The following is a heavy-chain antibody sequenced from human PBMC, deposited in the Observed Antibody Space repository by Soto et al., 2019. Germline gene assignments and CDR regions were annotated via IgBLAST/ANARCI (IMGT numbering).Heavy chain of an antibody. CDR3: ANGSFGFDY. CDR1: GVTFTSYA. D-gene: IGHD2-2*03. V-gene: IGHV3-23*01. CDR2: ISKSGDST. Sequence: GGSLRLSCAASGVTFTSYAMTWVRQVPGEGLQWVSSISKSGDSTYYADSVKGRFTTSRDNSKNTLYLQMNSLRAEDTAIYYCANGSFGFDYWRQGTLVTVSS. J-gene: IGHJ4*02.